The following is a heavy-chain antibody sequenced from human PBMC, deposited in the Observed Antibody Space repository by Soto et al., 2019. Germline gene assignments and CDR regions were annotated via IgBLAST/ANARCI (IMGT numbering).Heavy chain of an antibody. D-gene: IGHD3-3*01. Sequence: QIPLNESGPTVVRPTETLTLTCRFSGFSLTTSGAGVGWVRQSPGKAPEWLALIYWDDDKRYSESLKSRLTITKDTSKNQVVLTVANLDPTDTATYYCAHRVLRTVFGLVTTTAIYFDFWGQGTPVAVSA. CDR3: AHRVLRTVFGLVTTTAIYFDF. V-gene: IGHV2-5*02. J-gene: IGHJ4*02. CDR1: GFSLTTSGAG. CDR2: IYWDDDK.